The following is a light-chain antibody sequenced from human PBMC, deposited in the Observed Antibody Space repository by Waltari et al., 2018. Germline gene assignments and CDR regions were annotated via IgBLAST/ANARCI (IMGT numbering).Light chain of an antibody. CDR2: DAS. J-gene: IGKJ2*01. CDR1: QSIRSW. Sequence: DIQMTQSPSTLSASVGDRVTMPCRASQSIRSWLAWFQQKPGKAPKLLIYDASRLASGVPSRFSGSGSGTEFTLSISSLQPDDFATYYCQQYNSYSVYTFGQGTKLEIK. V-gene: IGKV1-5*01. CDR3: QQYNSYSVYT.